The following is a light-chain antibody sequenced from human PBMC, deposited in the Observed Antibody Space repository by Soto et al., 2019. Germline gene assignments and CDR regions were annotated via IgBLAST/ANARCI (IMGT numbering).Light chain of an antibody. J-gene: IGLJ2*01. V-gene: IGLV2-14*01. CDR2: EVS. Sequence: QSALTQPASVSGSPGQSITISCTGTSSDVGGYNYVSWYQQHPGKAPKLMIYEVSNRPSGVSNRFSGSKSGNTASLTISGLQAEDEADYSCSSYTSSSALVLLGGGTKRTVL. CDR1: SSDVGGYNY. CDR3: SSYTSSSALVL.